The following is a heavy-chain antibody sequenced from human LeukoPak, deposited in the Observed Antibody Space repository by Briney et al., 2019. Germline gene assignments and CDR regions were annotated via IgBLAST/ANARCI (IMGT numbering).Heavy chain of an antibody. D-gene: IGHD3-10*01. CDR2: ISGSGGTT. CDR1: GFTFSSYA. V-gene: IGHV3-23*01. Sequence: GGSLRLSCAASGFTFSSYAMSWVRQAPGKGLEWVSAISGSGGTTYYADSVKGRFTISRDNSKNTLYLQMNSLRAEDTAVYYCAKARGSYDYVLDYWGQGTLVTVSS. J-gene: IGHJ4*02. CDR3: AKARGSYDYVLDY.